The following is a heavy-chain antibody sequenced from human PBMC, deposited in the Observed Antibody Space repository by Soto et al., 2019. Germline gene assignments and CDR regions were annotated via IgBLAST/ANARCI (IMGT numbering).Heavy chain of an antibody. Sequence: GGSLRLSCAASGFTFSSYAMHWVRQPPGKGLEWVAIISYDARNKYYADSVKGRFTISRDNSKNTLYLQMNSLRAEDTAVYYCARGYSSSSAAFDYWGQGTLVTVSS. CDR3: ARGYSSSSAAFDY. V-gene: IGHV3-30*04. J-gene: IGHJ4*02. CDR1: GFTFSSYA. CDR2: ISYDARNK. D-gene: IGHD6-13*01.